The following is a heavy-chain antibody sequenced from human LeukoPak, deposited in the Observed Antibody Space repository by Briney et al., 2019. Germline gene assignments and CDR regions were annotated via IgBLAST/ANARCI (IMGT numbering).Heavy chain of an antibody. CDR1: GGSFSGYY. CDR2: IYTSGST. CDR3: ARDVVAAPGTWDY. V-gene: IGHV4-4*07. Sequence: KPSETLSLTCAVYGGSFSGYYWSWIRQPAGKGLEWIGRIYTSGSTNYNPSLKSRVTMSVDTSKNQFSLKLSSVTAADTAVYYCARDVVAAPGTWDYWGQGTLVTVSS. D-gene: IGHD6-13*01. J-gene: IGHJ4*02.